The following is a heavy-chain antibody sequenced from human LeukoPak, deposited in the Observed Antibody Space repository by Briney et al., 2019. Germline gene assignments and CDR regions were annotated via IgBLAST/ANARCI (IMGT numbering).Heavy chain of an antibody. CDR1: GFTFSSYA. CDR3: AKVLTPSDILTGYPFDY. V-gene: IGHV3-23*01. CDR2: ISGSGGRT. D-gene: IGHD3-9*01. Sequence: PGGSLRLSCAASGFTFSSYAMNWVRQAPGKGLEWVSAISGSGGRTYYADSVKGRFTISRDNSKNTLYLQMNSLRAEDTAVYYCAKVLTPSDILTGYPFDYWGQGTLVTVSS. J-gene: IGHJ4*02.